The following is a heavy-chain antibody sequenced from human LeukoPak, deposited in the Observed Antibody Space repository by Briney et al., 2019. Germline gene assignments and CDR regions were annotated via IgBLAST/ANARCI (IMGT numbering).Heavy chain of an antibody. CDR1: GYSFSTYW. J-gene: IGHJ6*02. V-gene: IGHV5-51*01. CDR3: ARRAYCSGDRTRHYSYYYSMDV. Sequence: GESLKISCKGSGYSFSTYWIGWVRQMPGKGLEWMGIIYPGNSDTRYSPSFQGQVTISADKSISTAYLQWSSLKASDTAMYYCARRAYCSGDRTRHYSYYYSMDVWGQGTTVTVSS. CDR2: IYPGNSDT. D-gene: IGHD2-21*02.